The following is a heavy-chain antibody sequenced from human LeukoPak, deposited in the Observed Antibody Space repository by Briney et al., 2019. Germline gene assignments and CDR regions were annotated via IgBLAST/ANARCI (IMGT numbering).Heavy chain of an antibody. J-gene: IGHJ4*02. CDR3: ARDYGGSSPFDY. Sequence: SGGSLRLSCAASGFTFSSYEMHWVRQAPGKGLEWVSYISSSGSTIYYADSVKGRFTISRDNAKNSLYLQMNSLRAGDTAVYYCARDYGGSSPFDYWGQGTLVTVSS. D-gene: IGHD4-23*01. V-gene: IGHV3-48*03. CDR2: ISSSGSTI. CDR1: GFTFSSYE.